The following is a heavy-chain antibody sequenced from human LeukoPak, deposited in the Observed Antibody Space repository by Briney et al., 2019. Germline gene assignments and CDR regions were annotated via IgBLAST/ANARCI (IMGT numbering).Heavy chain of an antibody. CDR2: ISNDESQQ. V-gene: IGHV3-30-3*01. Sequence: GGSLRLSCAASGFSFRSFGMHWVRQAPGKGLDCVAVISNDESQQYYADSGKGRFTISRDNARSTLYLQMNSLRPEDTAVYYCVRDGGRGYNDLDSWGQGTLVTVSS. CDR1: GFSFRSFG. J-gene: IGHJ4*02. CDR3: VRDGGRGYNDLDS. D-gene: IGHD5-24*01.